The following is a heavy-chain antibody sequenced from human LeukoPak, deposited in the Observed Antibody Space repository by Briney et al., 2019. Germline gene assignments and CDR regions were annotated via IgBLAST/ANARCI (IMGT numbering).Heavy chain of an antibody. CDR2: ISYDGNNK. D-gene: IGHD5-18*01. CDR1: GFTFSTYT. J-gene: IGHJ4*02. V-gene: IGHV3-30-3*01. CDR3: ARAHSIQLWASFDY. Sequence: GRSLRLSCAASGFTFSTYTMHWVRQAPGKGLEWVALISYDGNNKYYADSVKGRFITSRDNSKNTLCLQMNSLKVEDTAVYYCARAHSIQLWASFDYWGQGTLLTVSS.